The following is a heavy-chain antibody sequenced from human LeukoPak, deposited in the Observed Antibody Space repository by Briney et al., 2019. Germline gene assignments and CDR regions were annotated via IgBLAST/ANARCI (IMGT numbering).Heavy chain of an antibody. CDR3: ARDMTRGYYYGMDV. CDR2: ISAYNGDT. J-gene: IGHJ6*02. CDR1: GYTFTSYG. V-gene: IGHV1-18*01. Sequence: GASVKVSCKASGYTFTSYGISWVRQAPGQGLEWLVWISAYNGDTNYAQKLQGRVTMTTDTSTTTAYMELRSMRSDDTAVYYCARDMTRGYYYGMDVWGQGTTVTVSS.